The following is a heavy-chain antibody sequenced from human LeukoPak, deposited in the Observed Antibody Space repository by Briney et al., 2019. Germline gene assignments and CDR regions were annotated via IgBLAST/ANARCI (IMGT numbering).Heavy chain of an antibody. V-gene: IGHV1-2*02. CDR1: GYTFTGYY. Sequence: SVKVSCKASGYTFTGYYMHWVRQAPGQGLEWMGWINPNSGGTNYAQKFQGRVTMTRDTSISTAYMELSRLRSDDTAVYYCARDLNSGSYTDYWGQGTLVTVSS. CDR2: INPNSGGT. J-gene: IGHJ4*02. CDR3: ARDLNSGSYTDY. D-gene: IGHD1-26*01.